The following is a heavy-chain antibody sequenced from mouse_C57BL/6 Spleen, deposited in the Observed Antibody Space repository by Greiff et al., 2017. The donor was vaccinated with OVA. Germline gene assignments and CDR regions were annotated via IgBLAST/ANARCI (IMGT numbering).Heavy chain of an antibody. Sequence: EVQVVESEGGLVQPGSSMKLSCTASGFTFSDYYMAWVRQVPEKGLEWVANINYDGSSTYYLDSLKSRFIISRDNAKNILYLQMSSLKSEDTATYYCARVAHYFDYWGQGTTLTVSS. V-gene: IGHV5-16*01. J-gene: IGHJ2*01. CDR2: INYDGSST. CDR1: GFTFSDYY. CDR3: ARVAHYFDY.